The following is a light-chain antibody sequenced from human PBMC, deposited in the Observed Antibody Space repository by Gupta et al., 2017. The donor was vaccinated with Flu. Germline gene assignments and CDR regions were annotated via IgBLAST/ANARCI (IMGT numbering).Light chain of an antibody. J-gene: IGKJ1*01. CDR3: QQYHASPAT. V-gene: IGKV1-5*03. CDR2: KAS. Sequence: DIQMAQSPSTLSASVADSVTITCRASQSVTTSLAWYQQQPGNAPKLLIFKASLLESGVPSRFSGSGSGTEFTLTISSLQADDFATYYCQQYHASPATFGQGTKVEI. CDR1: QSVTTS.